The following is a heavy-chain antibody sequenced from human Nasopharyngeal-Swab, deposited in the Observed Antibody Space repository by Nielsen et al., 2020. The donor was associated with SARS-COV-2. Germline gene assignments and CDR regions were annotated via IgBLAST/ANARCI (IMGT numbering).Heavy chain of an antibody. J-gene: IGHJ6*03. V-gene: IGHV3-53*01. CDR1: GFTFDDYG. D-gene: IGHD3-10*01. CDR3: ARDRGFDGYYYMDV. Sequence: GGSLRLSCAASGFTFDDYGMSWVRQAPGKGLEWVSLISTGGTTSYADSVKGRFTISRDISKNTLYLQMNSLRAEDTAVYYCARDRGFDGYYYMDVWGKGTTVTVSS. CDR2: ISTGGTT.